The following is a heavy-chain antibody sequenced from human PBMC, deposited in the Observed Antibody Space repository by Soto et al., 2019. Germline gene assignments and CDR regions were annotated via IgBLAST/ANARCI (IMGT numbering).Heavy chain of an antibody. V-gene: IGHV3-48*01. CDR2: ISSSSSTI. Sequence: GGSLRLSCAASGFTFSSYSMNWVRQAPGKGLEWVSYISSSSSTIYYADSVKGRFTISRDNAKNSLYLQMNSLRGEDTAVYYCAREATSAGYDYSGYYGMDVWGQGTAVTVSS. D-gene: IGHD5-12*01. CDR3: AREATSAGYDYSGYYGMDV. J-gene: IGHJ6*02. CDR1: GFTFSSYS.